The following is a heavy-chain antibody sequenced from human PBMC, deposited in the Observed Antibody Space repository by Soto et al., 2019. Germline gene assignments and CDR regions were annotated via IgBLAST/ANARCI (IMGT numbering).Heavy chain of an antibody. Sequence: QVQLVESGGGVVQPGRSLRLSCAASGFTFSSYGMHWVRQAPGKGLEWVAVIWYDGSNKYYADSVKGRSIISRDNSKNTLFLQRNNLRAEDTAVYYCARDLVRRADFSSGPRPVWGQGTLVTVS. D-gene: IGHD3-3*01. CDR2: IWYDGSNK. V-gene: IGHV3-33*01. CDR1: GFTFSSYG. J-gene: IGHJ4*02. CDR3: ARDLVRRADFSSGPRPV.